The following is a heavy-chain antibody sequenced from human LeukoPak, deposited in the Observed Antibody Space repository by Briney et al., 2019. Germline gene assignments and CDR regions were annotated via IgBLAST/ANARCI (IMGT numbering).Heavy chain of an antibody. CDR2: IYSSGST. CDR1: GGSISSGNW. D-gene: IGHD3-3*01. Sequence: MPSETLSLTCAVSGGSISSGNWWTWVRQPPGKGLEWIGEIYSSGSTNYNPSLKSRVTISIDKSKNQFSLKLNSVTAADTAVYYCARGGRSFGVVMKRTGWYMDVWGKGTTVTVSS. J-gene: IGHJ6*03. V-gene: IGHV4-4*02. CDR3: ARGGRSFGVVMKRTGWYMDV.